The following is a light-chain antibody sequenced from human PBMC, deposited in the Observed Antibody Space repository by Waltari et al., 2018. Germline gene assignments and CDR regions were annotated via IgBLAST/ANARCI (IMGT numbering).Light chain of an antibody. J-gene: IGLJ2*01. CDR1: SGHSSYA. V-gene: IGLV4-69*01. CDR3: QTWGTVL. Sequence: QLVLTQSPSASASLGASVKLTCTLSSGHSSYAIAWHQQQPEKGPRFLMKLNSDGSHSKGDGIPDRFSGSSSGAERYLTISSLQSEDEADYYCQTWGTVLFGG. CDR2: LNSDGSH.